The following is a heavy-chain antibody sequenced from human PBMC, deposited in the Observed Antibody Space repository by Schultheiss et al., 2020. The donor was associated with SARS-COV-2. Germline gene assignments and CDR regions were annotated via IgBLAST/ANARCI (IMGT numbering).Heavy chain of an antibody. CDR2: ISSSSSYI. V-gene: IGHV3-21*04. D-gene: IGHD3-22*01. CDR1: GFTFSHAW. Sequence: GGSLRLSCAASGFTFSHAWMSWVRQPPGKGLVWVSSISSSSSYIYYANSVKGRFTISRDNAKNSLYLQMNSLRAEDTAVYYCTTDLAYYDSSGYYYHFDYWGQGTLVTVSS. J-gene: IGHJ4*02. CDR3: TTDLAYYDSSGYYYHFDY.